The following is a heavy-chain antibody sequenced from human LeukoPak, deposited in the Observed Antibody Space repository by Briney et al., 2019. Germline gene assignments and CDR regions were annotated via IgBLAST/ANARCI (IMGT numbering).Heavy chain of an antibody. J-gene: IGHJ4*02. CDR3: ARVRYGDYSIDY. CDR2: ISHTGSTM. Sequence: GGSLRLSCAASGFSFSIYSLNWVRQAPGKGLEWVSYISHTGSTMSYADSVKGRFTISRDNAKNSLYLQMNSLRAEDMAVYYCARVRYGDYSIDYWGQGTLVTVSS. D-gene: IGHD4-17*01. V-gene: IGHV3-48*04. CDR1: GFSFSIYS.